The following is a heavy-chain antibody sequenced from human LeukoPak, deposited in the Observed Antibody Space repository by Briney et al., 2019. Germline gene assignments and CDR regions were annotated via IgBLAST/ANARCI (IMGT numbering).Heavy chain of an antibody. Sequence: PGGSLRLSCTVSGFTVSSNSWSWVRQAPGKGLEWVSFIYSGGNTHYSDSVKGRFTLSRDNSKNTLYLQMNSLRAEDTAVYYCVRVKNYYDSSGYGNYFDYWGQGTLVTVSS. CDR3: VRVKNYYDSSGYGNYFDY. CDR1: GFTVSSNS. CDR2: IYSGGNT. D-gene: IGHD3-22*01. V-gene: IGHV3-53*01. J-gene: IGHJ4*02.